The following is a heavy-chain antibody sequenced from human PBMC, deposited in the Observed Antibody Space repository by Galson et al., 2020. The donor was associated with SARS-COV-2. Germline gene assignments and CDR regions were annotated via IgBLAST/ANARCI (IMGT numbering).Heavy chain of an antibody. V-gene: IGHV3-49*03. J-gene: IGHJ6*02. CDR1: GFTFGDYA. D-gene: IGHD5-18*01. CDR3: TRARGYSYVHYYGMDV. Sequence: GGSLRLSCTASGFTFGDYAMSWFRQAPGKGLEWVGFIRSKAYGGTTEYAASVKGRFTISRDDSKSIAYLQMNSLKTEDTAVYYCTRARGYSYVHYYGMDVWGQGTTVTVSS. CDR2: IRSKAYGGTT.